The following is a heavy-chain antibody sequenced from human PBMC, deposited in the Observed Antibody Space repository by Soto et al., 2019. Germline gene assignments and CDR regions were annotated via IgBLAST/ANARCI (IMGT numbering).Heavy chain of an antibody. Sequence: GGSLRLSCVASGFTLSRYSMNWVRQAPGKGLEWVSYISRSSSTIYYADSVKGRFTISRDNAENSLYLQMNSLRAEDTAVYYCARDLAGGIPDDWGQATRVTVSS. CDR3: ARDLAGGIPDD. V-gene: IGHV3-48*01. J-gene: IGHJ4*02. D-gene: IGHD6-13*01. CDR2: ISRSSSTI. CDR1: GFTLSRYS.